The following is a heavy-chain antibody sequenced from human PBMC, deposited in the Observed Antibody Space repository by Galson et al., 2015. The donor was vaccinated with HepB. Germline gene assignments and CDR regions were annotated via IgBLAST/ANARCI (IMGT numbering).Heavy chain of an antibody. CDR3: ATGRETGPYSSSWYYFDY. CDR2: ISGSGGST. CDR1: GFTFSSYA. D-gene: IGHD6-13*01. V-gene: IGHV3-23*01. Sequence: SLRLSCAASGFTFSSYAMSWVRQAPGKGLEWVSAISGSGGSTYYADSVKGRFTISRDNSKNTLYLQMNSLRAEDTAVYYCATGRETGPYSSSWYYFDYWGQGTLVTVSS. J-gene: IGHJ4*02.